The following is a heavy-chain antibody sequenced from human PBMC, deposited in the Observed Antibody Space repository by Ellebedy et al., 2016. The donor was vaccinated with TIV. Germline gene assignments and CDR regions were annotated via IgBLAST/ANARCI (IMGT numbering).Heavy chain of an antibody. CDR2: IYYSGST. D-gene: IGHD1-1*01. J-gene: IGHJ4*02. CDR1: GGSISSGGYY. Sequence: SETLSLTCTVSGGSISSGGYYWSWIRQHPGKGLEWIGYIYYSGSTYYNPSLKNRVTISVDTSKNQFSLKLSSVTAADTAMYYCTRGGTSYSDYWGQGTLVTVSS. V-gene: IGHV4-31*03. CDR3: TRGGTSYSDY.